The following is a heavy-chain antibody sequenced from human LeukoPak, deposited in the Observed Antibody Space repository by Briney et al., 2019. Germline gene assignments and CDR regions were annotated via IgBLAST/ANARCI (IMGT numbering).Heavy chain of an antibody. CDR2: ISGSGGST. V-gene: IGHV3-23*01. CDR3: AKDRGYCSSTSCYFLDY. Sequence: PGGSLRLSCAASGFTFDHYGMSWVRQAPGKGLEWVSAISGSGGSTYYADSVKGRFTISRDNSKNTLYLQMNSLRAEDTAVYYCAKDRGYCSSTSCYFLDYWGQGTLVTVSS. D-gene: IGHD2-2*01. CDR1: GFTFDHYG. J-gene: IGHJ4*02.